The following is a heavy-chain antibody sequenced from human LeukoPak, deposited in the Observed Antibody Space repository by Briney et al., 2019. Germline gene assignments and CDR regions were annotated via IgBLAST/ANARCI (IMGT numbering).Heavy chain of an antibody. Sequence: PGGSLRLSCAAPGVTVSSSHMNWVRQAPGKGLEWVSVIYSGGSTHYGDSVKGRFTISRDNSKNTVYLQMNSVGVEDTAVYYCAAGRVFDYWGQGTLVTVSS. J-gene: IGHJ4*02. V-gene: IGHV3-66*01. CDR3: AAGRVFDY. CDR1: GVTVSSSH. CDR2: IYSGGST.